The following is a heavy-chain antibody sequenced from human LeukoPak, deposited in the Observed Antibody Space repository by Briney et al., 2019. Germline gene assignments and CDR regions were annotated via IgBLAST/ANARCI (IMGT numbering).Heavy chain of an antibody. Sequence: SETLSLTCAVYGGSFSGYYWSWIRQPPGKGLEWIGEINHSGSTNYNPSLKSRVTISVDTSKNQFSLKLSSVTAADTAVYYCARANYDSSGYNYYYYMDVWDKGTTVTISS. J-gene: IGHJ6*03. CDR3: ARANYDSSGYNYYYYMDV. CDR2: INHSGST. D-gene: IGHD3-22*01. V-gene: IGHV4-34*01. CDR1: GGSFSGYY.